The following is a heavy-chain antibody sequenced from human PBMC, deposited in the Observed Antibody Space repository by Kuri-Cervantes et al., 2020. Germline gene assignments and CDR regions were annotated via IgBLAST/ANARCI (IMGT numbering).Heavy chain of an antibody. J-gene: IGHJ4*02. CDR3: ARWVVPAAFDY. CDR2: IYYSGST. Sequence: SETLSLTCTASGGSISSSSYYWGWIRQHPGKGLEWIGYIYYSGSTYYNPSLKSRVTISVDTSKNQFSLKLSSVTAADTAVYYCARWVVPAAFDYWGQGTLVTVSS. D-gene: IGHD2-2*01. V-gene: IGHV4-31*03. CDR1: GGSISSSSYY.